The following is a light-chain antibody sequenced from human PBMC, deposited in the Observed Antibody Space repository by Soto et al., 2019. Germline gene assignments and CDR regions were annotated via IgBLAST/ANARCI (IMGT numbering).Light chain of an antibody. CDR1: ISDVGGYNY. Sequence: QSVLTQPASVSGSPGQSITISCTGTISDVGGYNYVSWYQQHPGKAPKLMIYDVSNRPSGVSQRFSGSKSGNTASMTISGLQAEDEADSYCSSYTSSSTLYVFGTGTKVTVL. J-gene: IGLJ1*01. CDR2: DVS. V-gene: IGLV2-14*01. CDR3: SSYTSSSTLYV.